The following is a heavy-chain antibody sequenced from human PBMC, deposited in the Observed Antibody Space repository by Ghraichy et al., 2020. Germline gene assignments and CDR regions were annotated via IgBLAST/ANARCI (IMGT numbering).Heavy chain of an antibody. CDR2: IHYSGST. D-gene: IGHD1-26*01. V-gene: IGHV4-59*01. J-gene: IGHJ5*02. CDR1: GVSISTYY. CDR3: ARWSYGQWGGNWFDP. Sequence: SETPSLTCTVSGVSISTYYWGWIRQTPGKGLEWIGFIHYSGSTVYSSSLRSRVTIFIDQSNNQFSLNLRSVSAADTAIYYCARWSYGQWGGNWFDPWGQGTLVTVSS.